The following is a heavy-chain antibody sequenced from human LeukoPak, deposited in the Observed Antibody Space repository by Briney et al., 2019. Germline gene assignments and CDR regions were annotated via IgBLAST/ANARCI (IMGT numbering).Heavy chain of an antibody. Sequence: GGSLRISCAASGFTFSSYWMHWVRPAPGKGLVWVSRINSDGSSTTYADSVKGRFTISRDNSKNTLYLQMNSLRAEDTAVYYCARGDDYGDYLTGERIERDYYYYYMDVWGKGTTVTISS. CDR2: INSDGSST. V-gene: IGHV3-74*01. J-gene: IGHJ6*03. CDR1: GFTFSSYW. CDR3: ARGDDYGDYLTGERIERDYYYYYMDV. D-gene: IGHD4-17*01.